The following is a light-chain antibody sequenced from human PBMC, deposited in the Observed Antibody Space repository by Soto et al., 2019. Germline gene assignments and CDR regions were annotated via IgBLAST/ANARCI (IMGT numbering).Light chain of an antibody. V-gene: IGKV1-5*01. CDR1: QSINKW. CDR2: DAS. J-gene: IGKJ1*01. CDR3: QQYDSFWT. Sequence: DVQMSRSSSTLYASVGDRVTITCRASQSINKWLTWYQQKPGKAPKLLIFDASTLQSGVPSRFSGSGAGTEFTLTISSLQPDDFATYYCQQYDSFWTFGQGTKV.